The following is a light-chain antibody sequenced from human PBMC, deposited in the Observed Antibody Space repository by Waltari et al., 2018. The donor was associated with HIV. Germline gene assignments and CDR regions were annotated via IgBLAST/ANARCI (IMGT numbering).Light chain of an antibody. J-gene: IGKJ4*01. Sequence: EIVMTQSPVALSASLGERVTHSCRASQSVGTSLAWYQQRPGQAPGVLIYSVSTRAAGVPARFSGSGSGTDFTLTISSLQPEDYAVYFCQQYEKWPPLTFGGGTKV. CDR2: SVS. CDR3: QQYEKWPPLT. CDR1: QSVGTS. V-gene: IGKV3-15*01.